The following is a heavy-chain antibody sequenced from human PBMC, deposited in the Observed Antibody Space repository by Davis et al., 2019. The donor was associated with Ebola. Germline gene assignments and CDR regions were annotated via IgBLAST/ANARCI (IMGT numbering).Heavy chain of an antibody. J-gene: IGHJ5*02. Sequence: SETLSLTCTVSGGSIISSSSYWSWIRQPPGKGLEWIGYIYYSGSTNYNPSLKSRVTISIDTSKNQFSLKLSSVTAADTAVYYCARVGGRGTPNNWFDPWGQGTLVTVSS. CDR3: ARVGGRGTPNNWFDP. CDR1: GGSIISSSSY. CDR2: IYYSGST. D-gene: IGHD1-26*01. V-gene: IGHV4-61*05.